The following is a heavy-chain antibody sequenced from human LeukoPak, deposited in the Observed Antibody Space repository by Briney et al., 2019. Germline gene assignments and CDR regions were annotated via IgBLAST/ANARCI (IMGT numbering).Heavy chain of an antibody. CDR1: GYTFSSYY. V-gene: IGHV1-46*01. Sequence: ASVNVSCKASGYTFSSYYIYWVRQAPGQGLEWVGGINPSGGSTTYAQKFQGRVTMTRDTSTSTVYMELSSLRSEDTAVYYCARDGARSDFDYWGQGTLVTVSS. CDR3: ARDGARSDFDY. J-gene: IGHJ4*02. CDR2: INPSGGST. D-gene: IGHD3-3*01.